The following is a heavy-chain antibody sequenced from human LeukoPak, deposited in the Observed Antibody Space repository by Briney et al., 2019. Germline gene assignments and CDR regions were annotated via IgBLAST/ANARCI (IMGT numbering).Heavy chain of an antibody. CDR2: IYHSGST. J-gene: IGHJ3*02. V-gene: IGHV4-34*01. CDR3: ARDTPGGFGDAFDI. CDR1: GGSFSGYY. D-gene: IGHD3-10*01. Sequence: SETLSLTCAVYGGSFSGYYWSWIRQPPGKGLEWIGSIYHSGSTYYNPSLKSRVTISVDTSKNQFSLNLSSVTAADTAVYYCARDTPGGFGDAFDIWGQGTMVTVSS.